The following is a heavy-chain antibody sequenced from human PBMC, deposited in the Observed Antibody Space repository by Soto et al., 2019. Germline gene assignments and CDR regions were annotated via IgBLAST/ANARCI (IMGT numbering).Heavy chain of an antibody. CDR3: ARERAKYGGYVDY. Sequence: RASVKVSCKASGGTFSSYAISWVRQAPGQGLEWMGGIIPIFGTANYAQKFQGRVKITADESTSTAYMELSSLRSEDTAVYYCARERAKYGGYVDYWGQGTLVTVSS. J-gene: IGHJ4*02. CDR2: IIPIFGTA. V-gene: IGHV1-69*13. CDR1: GGTFSSYA. D-gene: IGHD2-15*01.